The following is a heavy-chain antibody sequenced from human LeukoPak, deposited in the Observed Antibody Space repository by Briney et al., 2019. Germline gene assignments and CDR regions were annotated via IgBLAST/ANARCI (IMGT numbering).Heavy chain of an antibody. CDR2: ILENGSNQ. CDR1: GFTFSTYG. Sequence: TGGSLRLSCTASGFTFSTYGMHWVRQAPGKGLDWVAVILENGSNQYYADSVKGRFTISRDNSKNTLFLQMNSLRSEDTAMYYCARVQGGGYRTADYWGQGTLVTVSS. J-gene: IGHJ4*02. CDR3: ARVQGGGYRTADY. V-gene: IGHV3-30*03. D-gene: IGHD6-19*01.